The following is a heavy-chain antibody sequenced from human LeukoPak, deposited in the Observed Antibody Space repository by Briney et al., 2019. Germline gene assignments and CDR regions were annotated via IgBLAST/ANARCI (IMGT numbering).Heavy chain of an antibody. V-gene: IGHV4-39*01. CDR2: IYYSGST. CDR1: GGSISSSSYY. D-gene: IGHD2-2*01. J-gene: IGHJ4*02. Sequence: PSETPSLTSTVPGGSISSSSYYWGWIRQPPGKGLEWLGCIYYSGSTYYNPSLKSRVTIYVDTSKNQFSLKLSSVTAADTAVYYCARRGYCSSTSCYVDYWGQGTLVTVSS. CDR3: ARRGYCSSTSCYVDY.